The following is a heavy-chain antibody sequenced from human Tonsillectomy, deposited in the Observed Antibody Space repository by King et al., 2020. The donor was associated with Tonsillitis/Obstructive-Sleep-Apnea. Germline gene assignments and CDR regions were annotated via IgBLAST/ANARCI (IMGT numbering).Heavy chain of an antibody. Sequence: VQLQQWGAGLLKPSETLSLTCAVYGGSFSGYYWSWIRQPPGKGLEWIGEINHSGSTNYNPSLKSRVTISVDTSKNQFSLKLSSVTAADTAVYYCARGEDGDCSSTSGYNLGYYMDVWGKGTPVTVSS. CDR2: INHSGST. J-gene: IGHJ6*03. V-gene: IGHV4-34*01. D-gene: IGHD2-2*01. CDR1: GGSFSGYY. CDR3: ARGEDGDCSSTSGYNLGYYMDV.